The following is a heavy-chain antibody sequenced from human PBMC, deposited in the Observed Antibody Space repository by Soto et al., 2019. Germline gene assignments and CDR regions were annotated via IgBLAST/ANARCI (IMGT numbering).Heavy chain of an antibody. CDR2: INHSGST. CDR1: GGSFSGYY. V-gene: IGHV4-34*01. Sequence: QVQLQQWGAGLLKPSETLSLTCAVYGGSFSGYYWSWIRQPPGKGLEWIGEINHSGSTNYNPSLKRRVTISVDTSKNQFSLKLSSVTAADTAVYYCARSDYGDYDGYWGQGTLVTVSS. D-gene: IGHD4-17*01. CDR3: ARSDYGDYDGY. J-gene: IGHJ4*02.